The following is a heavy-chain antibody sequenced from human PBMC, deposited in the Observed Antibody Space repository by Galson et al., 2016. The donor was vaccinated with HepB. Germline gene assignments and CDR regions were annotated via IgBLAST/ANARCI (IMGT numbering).Heavy chain of an antibody. J-gene: IGHJ4*02. D-gene: IGHD2-15*01. CDR2: ITSSGGNT. CDR1: GFTLTRYA. Sequence: SLRLSCAASGFTLTRYAMTWVRQAPGKGLEWVSSITSSGGNTYYTDSVKGRFTISRDNSQNTLLLQMNSLRAEDTAVYYCAKDGIMVEANPDHFHYWGQGTPGTVCS. CDR3: AKDGIMVEANPDHFHY. V-gene: IGHV3-23*01.